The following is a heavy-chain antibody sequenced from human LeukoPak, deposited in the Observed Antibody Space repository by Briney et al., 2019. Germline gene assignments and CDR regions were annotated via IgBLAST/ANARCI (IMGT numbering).Heavy chain of an antibody. Sequence: KPSETLSLTCAVYGGSFSGYYWSWIRQPPGKGLEWIGEINHSGSTNYNPSLKSRVTISVDTSKNQFSLKLSSVTAADTAVYYCARGLGIVRGWYYYWGQGTLVTVSS. CDR3: ARGLGIVRGWYYY. D-gene: IGHD6-19*01. V-gene: IGHV4-34*01. CDR1: GGSFSGYY. CDR2: INHSGST. J-gene: IGHJ4*02.